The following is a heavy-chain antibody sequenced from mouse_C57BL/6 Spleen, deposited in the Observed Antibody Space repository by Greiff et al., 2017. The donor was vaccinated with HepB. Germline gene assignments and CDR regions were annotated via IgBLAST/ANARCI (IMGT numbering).Heavy chain of an antibody. J-gene: IGHJ2*01. CDR2: ISSGSSTI. D-gene: IGHD4-1*01. CDR3: ASGNYFDY. V-gene: IGHV5-17*01. Sequence: EVKLMESGGGLVKPGGSLKLSCAASGFTFSDYGMHWVRQAPEKGLEWVAYISSGSSTIYYADTVKGRFTISRDNAKNTLFLQMTSLRSKDTAMYYCASGNYFDYWGQGTTLTVSS. CDR1: GFTFSDYG.